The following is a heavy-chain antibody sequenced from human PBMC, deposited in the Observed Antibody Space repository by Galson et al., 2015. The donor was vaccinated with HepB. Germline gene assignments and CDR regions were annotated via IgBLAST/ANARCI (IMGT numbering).Heavy chain of an antibody. Sequence: SLRLSCAVSGLTSSTHWISWVRQAPGKGLEWVANIKYDGNEQYCVDSVKGRFTVSRDSVQNSVYLHMHSLRAADTAVYYCASEGLLWGWQGFSLYYYGLDVWGQGTTVIVSS. V-gene: IGHV3-7*03. CDR3: ASEGLLWGWQGFSLYYYGLDV. D-gene: IGHD3-16*01. CDR2: IKYDGNEQ. CDR1: GLTSSTHW. J-gene: IGHJ6*02.